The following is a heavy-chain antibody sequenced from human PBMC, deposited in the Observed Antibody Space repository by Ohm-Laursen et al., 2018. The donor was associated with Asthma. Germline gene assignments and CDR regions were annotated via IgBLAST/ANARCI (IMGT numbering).Heavy chain of an antibody. CDR2: IYIRNT. V-gene: IGHV1-18*01. J-gene: IGHJ4*02. D-gene: IGHD2-21*01. CDR1: GYTFTSYG. CDR3: VRDVVDRFDF. Sequence: ASVKVSCKASGYTFTSYGISWVRQAPGQRPEWMGWIYIRNTNYAPKFRDRITLSTDTSTNTAYMDLRSLRSDDTAVYYCVRDVVDRFDFWGQGSLVSVSS.